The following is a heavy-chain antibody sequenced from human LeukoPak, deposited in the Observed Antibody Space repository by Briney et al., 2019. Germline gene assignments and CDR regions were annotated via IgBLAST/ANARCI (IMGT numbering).Heavy chain of an antibody. CDR2: ISSSGSYI. CDR3: ARDKNYYDCSGYPRGGYYMDV. Sequence: GGSLRLSCAASGFSFITYSMNWVRQAPGKGLEWVSSISSSGSYIYYPDSVKGRFTISRDNAKNSLYLQMNTLRAADTTVYYSARDKNYYDCSGYPRGGYYMDVWGKGATVTVSS. D-gene: IGHD3-22*01. CDR1: GFSFITYS. J-gene: IGHJ6*03. V-gene: IGHV3-21*01.